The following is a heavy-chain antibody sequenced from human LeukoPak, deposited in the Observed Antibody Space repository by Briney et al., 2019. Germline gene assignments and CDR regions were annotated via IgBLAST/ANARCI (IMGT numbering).Heavy chain of an antibody. Sequence: ASLKVSCKASGYTFTSYGVSWVRQAPGQGLEWMGWISSYNGNRSSAQKFKGRITLTTDTSTATAYMELRNLTSDDTAVYYCARDSHGEFDYWGQGTLVTVSA. CDR2: ISSYNGNR. CDR3: ARDSHGEFDY. CDR1: GYTFTSYG. J-gene: IGHJ4*02. D-gene: IGHD7-27*01. V-gene: IGHV1-18*01.